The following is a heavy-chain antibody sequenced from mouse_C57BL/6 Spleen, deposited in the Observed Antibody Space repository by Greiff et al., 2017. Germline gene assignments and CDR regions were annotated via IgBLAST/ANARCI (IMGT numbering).Heavy chain of an antibody. V-gene: IGHV1-82*01. Sequence: QVQLKQSGPELVKPGASVKISCKASGYAFSSSWMNWVKQRPGKGLEWIGRIYPGDGDTNYNGKFKGKATLTADKSSSTAYMQLSSLTSEDSAVYFCARGGTGTDFDYWGQGTTLTVSS. CDR2: IYPGDGDT. CDR1: GYAFSSSW. D-gene: IGHD4-1*01. J-gene: IGHJ2*01. CDR3: ARGGTGTDFDY.